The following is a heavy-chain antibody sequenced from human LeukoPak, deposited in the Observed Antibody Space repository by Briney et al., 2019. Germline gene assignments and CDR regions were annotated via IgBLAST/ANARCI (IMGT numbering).Heavy chain of an antibody. CDR3: ARERRYYDFWSGYYNDY. J-gene: IGHJ4*02. CDR2: ISAYNGNT. CDR1: GYTFTSYG. D-gene: IGHD3-3*01. V-gene: IGHV1-18*01. Sequence: GASVKVSCKASGYTFTSYGISWVRQAPGQGLEWMGWISAYNGNTNYAQKLQGRVTMTTDTSTSTAYMELRSLRSDDTAVYYCARERRYYDFWSGYYNDYWGQGTLVTVSS.